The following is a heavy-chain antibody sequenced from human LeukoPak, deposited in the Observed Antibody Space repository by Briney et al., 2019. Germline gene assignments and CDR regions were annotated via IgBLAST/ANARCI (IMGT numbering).Heavy chain of an antibody. D-gene: IGHD3-22*01. V-gene: IGHV1-18*01. J-gene: IGHJ6*03. CDR3: ARADSNHYYYYYMDV. Sequence: ASVKVSCKASGYTFTSYGISWVRQSPGQGLEWMGWISAYNGNTNYAQKLQGRVTMTTDTSTSTAYMELRSLRSDDTAVYYCARADSNHYYYYYMDVWGKGTTVTVSS. CDR1: GYTFTSYG. CDR2: ISAYNGNT.